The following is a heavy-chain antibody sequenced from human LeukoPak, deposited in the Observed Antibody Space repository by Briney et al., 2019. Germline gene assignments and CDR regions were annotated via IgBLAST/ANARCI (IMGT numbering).Heavy chain of an antibody. CDR3: ARDRISYGLAYFDY. J-gene: IGHJ4*02. CDR2: IYYSGST. D-gene: IGHD3-10*01. Sequence: SETLSLTCTVSGGSISSYYWSWIRQPPGKGLEWIGYIYYSGSTNYNPSLKSRVTISVDTSKNQFSLKLSSVTAADTAVYYCARDRISYGLAYFDYWGQGTLVTVSS. V-gene: IGHV4-59*01. CDR1: GGSISSYY.